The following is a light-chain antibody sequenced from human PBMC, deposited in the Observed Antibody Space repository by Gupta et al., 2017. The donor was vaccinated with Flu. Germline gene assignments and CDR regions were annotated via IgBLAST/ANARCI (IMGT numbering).Light chain of an antibody. J-gene: IGKJ2*01. CDR1: QRLVHSDGYTY. Sequence: IGMTQPRLCLPVTLREPASIDCSASQRLVHSDGYTYLSWLQQRPGQSPRLLIYKTSNRLSGVPDRFSGSGAGTDFTLKISRVEAEDVGVYYCRQNKQPPYTLGQGTKMEIK. CDR3: RQNKQPPYT. CDR2: KTS. V-gene: IGKV2-24*01.